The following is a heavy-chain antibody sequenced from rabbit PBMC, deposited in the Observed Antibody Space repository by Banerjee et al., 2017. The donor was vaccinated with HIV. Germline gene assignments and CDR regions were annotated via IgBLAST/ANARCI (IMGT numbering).Heavy chain of an antibody. CDR1: GFDFSSGYD. CDR3: ASYDDYGDYIDYFNL. Sequence: QEQLVESGGGLVQPEGSLTLTCKASGFDFSSGYDMCWVRQAPGKGLEWIGCIDTGSGNTYYASWAKGRFTISKTSSTLDLKMTSLTAADTATYFCASYDDYGDYIDYFNLWGPGTLVTVS. D-gene: IGHD2-1*01. J-gene: IGHJ4*01. CDR2: IDTGSGNT. V-gene: IGHV1S45*01.